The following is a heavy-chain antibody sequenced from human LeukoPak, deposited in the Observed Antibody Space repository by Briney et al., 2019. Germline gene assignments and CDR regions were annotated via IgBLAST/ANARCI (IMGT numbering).Heavy chain of an antibody. J-gene: IGHJ3*02. CDR3: ARATYFDPFVRGAFDI. CDR2: IGSSGDII. D-gene: IGHD3-22*01. CDR1: GFNFNSYE. Sequence: GGSLRLSCAASGFNFNSYEMNWVRQAPGKGLEWVAYIGSSGDIIYYADSVKGRFTVSRDNSKNTLYLQMNSLRADDTAVYYCARATYFDPFVRGAFDIWGQGTMVTISS. V-gene: IGHV3-48*03.